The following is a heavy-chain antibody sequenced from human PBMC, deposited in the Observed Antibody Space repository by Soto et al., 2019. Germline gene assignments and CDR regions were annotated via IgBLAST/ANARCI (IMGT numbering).Heavy chain of an antibody. CDR3: AREGSGDFWSGYYPYYGMDV. D-gene: IGHD3-3*01. CDR2: ISYDGSNK. CDR1: GFTFSSYA. V-gene: IGHV3-30-3*01. Sequence: GGALSLSCAASGFTFSSYAMHWVRPAPDKGLEWVAVISYDGSNKYYADSVKGRFTISRDNSKNTLYLQMNSLRAEDTAVYYCAREGSGDFWSGYYPYYGMDVWGQGTTVTVSS. J-gene: IGHJ6*02.